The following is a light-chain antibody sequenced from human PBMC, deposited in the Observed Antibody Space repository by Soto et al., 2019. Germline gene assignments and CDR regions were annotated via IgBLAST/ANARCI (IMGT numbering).Light chain of an antibody. CDR2: DVS. V-gene: IGLV2-14*01. J-gene: IGLJ1*01. Sequence: QSVLTQPASVSGSPGQSITISCTGTSSDVGGYNYVSWYQQHPGKAPKLMIYDVSNRPSGVSNRFSGSKSGNTASLTNSGLQAEDEADYYCSSYTSSSTGVFGTGTKVTVL. CDR1: SSDVGGYNY. CDR3: SSYTSSSTGV.